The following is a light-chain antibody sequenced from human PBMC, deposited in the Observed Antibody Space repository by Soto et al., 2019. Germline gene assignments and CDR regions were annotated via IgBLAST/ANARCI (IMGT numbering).Light chain of an antibody. V-gene: IGKV1-5*01. CDR3: QKYNSFWT. CDR2: DAS. J-gene: IGKJ1*01. Sequence: DIQMTQSPSTLSASVGDRVTISCRASQTISNWLAWYQQKPWKAPKLLIYDASSLESGVPSRFSGSGSGTEFTLTISSLQTEDFVTYYCQKYNSFWTFGQGTKVEIK. CDR1: QTISNW.